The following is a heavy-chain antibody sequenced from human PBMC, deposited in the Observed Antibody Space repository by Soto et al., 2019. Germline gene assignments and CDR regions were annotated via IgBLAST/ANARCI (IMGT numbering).Heavy chain of an antibody. J-gene: IGHJ3*02. V-gene: IGHV1-18*01. CDR2: ISAYNGNT. D-gene: IGHD3-22*01. CDR1: GYTFTSYG. Sequence: EASVKVSCKASGYTFTSYGISWVRQAPGQGLEWMGWISAYNGNTNYAQKLQGRATMTTDTSTSTAYMELRSLRSDDTAVYYCATSSRITMIVVAPDAFDIWGQGTMVTVSS. CDR3: ATSSRITMIVVAPDAFDI.